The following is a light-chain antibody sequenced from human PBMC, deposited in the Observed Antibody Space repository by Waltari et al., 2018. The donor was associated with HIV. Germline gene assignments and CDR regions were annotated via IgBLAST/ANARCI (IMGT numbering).Light chain of an antibody. CDR2: WAS. Sequence: DIVMTQSPHSLALSLGERATINCKSSQSIIYSSRNANYLAWYQQKPGQSPKLLIYWASSRASGVPDRFSGSGSRTDFTLSISSLQSEDVAVYFCQQYYSTPPTFGQGTRVEIK. CDR3: QQYYSTPPT. J-gene: IGKJ1*01. V-gene: IGKV4-1*01. CDR1: QSIIYSSRNANY.